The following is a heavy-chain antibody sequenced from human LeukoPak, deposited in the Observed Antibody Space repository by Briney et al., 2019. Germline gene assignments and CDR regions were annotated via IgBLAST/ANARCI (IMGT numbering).Heavy chain of an antibody. CDR1: GYSISSNHW. CDR3: ARIGLILGAAWVDY. Sequence: SDTLSLTCAVSGYSISSNHWWGWIRQPPGKGLEGIGYIFYAGSTYYNPSLKSRVTMSVDTSKNQFSLRLSSVTAVDTAVYYCARIGLILGAAWVDYWGQGTLVSVSS. J-gene: IGHJ4*02. D-gene: IGHD3-3*02. CDR2: IFYAGST. V-gene: IGHV4-28*01.